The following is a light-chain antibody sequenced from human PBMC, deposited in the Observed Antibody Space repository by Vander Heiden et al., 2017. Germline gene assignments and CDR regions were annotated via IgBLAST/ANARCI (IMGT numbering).Light chain of an antibody. J-gene: IGLJ2*01. Sequence: SYELTQPLSASVALGQTARITCGGNNIGSKNVHWYQQKPGQAPVLVIYRDTNRPSGIPERFSGSDSGNTATLTISRAQAGDEADYYCQVWDSSTFVVFGGGTKLTVL. CDR1: NIGSKN. CDR2: RDT. V-gene: IGLV3-9*01. CDR3: QVWDSSTFVV.